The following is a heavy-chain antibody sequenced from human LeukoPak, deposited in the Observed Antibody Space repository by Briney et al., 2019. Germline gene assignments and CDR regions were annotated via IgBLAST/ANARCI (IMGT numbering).Heavy chain of an antibody. CDR2: IKQDGSEE. J-gene: IGHJ4*02. D-gene: IGHD4-17*01. Sequence: PGGSLRLSCAASGFTFSSYWMSWVRQAPGKGLEWVANIKQDGSEEYYVDSVKGRFTISRDNAKNSLYLQMNSLRAEDTAVYYCARDLYGDLDYFDYWGQGTLVTVSS. V-gene: IGHV3-7*01. CDR3: ARDLYGDLDYFDY. CDR1: GFTFSSYW.